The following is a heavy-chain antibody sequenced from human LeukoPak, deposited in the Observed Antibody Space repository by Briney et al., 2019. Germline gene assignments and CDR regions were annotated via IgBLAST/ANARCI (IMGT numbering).Heavy chain of an antibody. V-gene: IGHV3-30-3*01. CDR2: ISYDGSNK. CDR3: ARDPSGTAYYYYGMDV. J-gene: IGHJ6*02. Sequence: PGGSLRLSCAASGFTFSSYAMSWVRQAPGKGLEWVAVISYDGSNKYYADSVKGRFTISRDNSKNTLYLQMNSLRAEDTAVYYCARDPSGTAYYYYGMDVWGQGTTVTVSS. D-gene: IGHD1-26*01. CDR1: GFTFSSYA.